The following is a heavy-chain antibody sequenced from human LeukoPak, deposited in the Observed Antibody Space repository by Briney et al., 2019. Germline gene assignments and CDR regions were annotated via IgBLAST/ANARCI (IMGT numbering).Heavy chain of an antibody. CDR2: INSDGSST. J-gene: IGHJ4*02. Sequence: GGSLRLSCAASRFTFSTYWMHWVRQAPGKGLVWVSRINSDGSSTYYADSVKGRFTISRDNAKKSLYLQMNSLRVEDTGVYYCASWGEGALDNWGQGTLVTVSS. D-gene: IGHD1-26*01. V-gene: IGHV3-74*01. CDR3: ASWGEGALDN. CDR1: RFTFSTYW.